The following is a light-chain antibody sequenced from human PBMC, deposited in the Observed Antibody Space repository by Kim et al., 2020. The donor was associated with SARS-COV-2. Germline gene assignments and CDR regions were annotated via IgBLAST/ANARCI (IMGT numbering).Light chain of an antibody. CDR2: LGS. CDR3: MQALQTPYT. V-gene: IGKV2-28*01. Sequence: GPASISCRSSQSRLHSNGYNYLDWYLQKPGQSPQLLIYLGSNRASGVPDRFSGSGSGTDFTLKISRVEAEDVGVYYCMQALQTPYTFGQGTKLEI. CDR1: QSRLHSNGYNY. J-gene: IGKJ2*01.